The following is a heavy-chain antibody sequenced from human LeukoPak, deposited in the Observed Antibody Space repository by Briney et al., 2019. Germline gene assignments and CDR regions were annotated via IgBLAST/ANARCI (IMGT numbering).Heavy chain of an antibody. J-gene: IGHJ4*02. CDR1: GYTFTGYY. Sequence: ASVKVSCKASGYTFTGYYMHWVRQAPGQGLEWMGWINPNSGGTNYAQKFQGRVTMTRDTSISTAYMELSRPRSDDTAVYYCARLNRVTMIWDYWGQGTLVTVSS. V-gene: IGHV1-2*02. D-gene: IGHD3-22*01. CDR3: ARLNRVTMIWDY. CDR2: INPNSGGT.